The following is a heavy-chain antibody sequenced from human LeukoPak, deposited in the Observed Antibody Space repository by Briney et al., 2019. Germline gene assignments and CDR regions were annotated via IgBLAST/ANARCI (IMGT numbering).Heavy chain of an antibody. CDR2: IGSSGGGT. J-gene: IGHJ4*02. CDR1: GLTFNNYA. Sequence: GGSLRLSCEASGLTFNNYAMHWVRQSSGKGLEWVSGIGSSGGGTYYADSVKGRFTISRDTSKDTVYLQMNSLRAEDTAVYYCARYQWELTRRSSFDYWGQGTLVTVSS. D-gene: IGHD1-26*01. V-gene: IGHV3-23*01. CDR3: ARYQWELTRRSSFDY.